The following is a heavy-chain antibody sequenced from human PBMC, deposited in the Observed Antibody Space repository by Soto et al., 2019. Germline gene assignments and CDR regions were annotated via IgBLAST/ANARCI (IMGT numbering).Heavy chain of an antibody. Sequence: PSETLSLTSTVSGGSISNFYWSWIRQPPGKGLEWIGYIYYSGTTSYNPSLNSRVTISVDTSKNQFSLKLNSVTAADTAVYYCARESYYGSGATVVGYWGLGTLVTVSS. CDR1: GGSISNFY. CDR3: ARESYYGSGATVVGY. J-gene: IGHJ4*02. V-gene: IGHV4-59*01. CDR2: IYYSGTT. D-gene: IGHD3-10*01.